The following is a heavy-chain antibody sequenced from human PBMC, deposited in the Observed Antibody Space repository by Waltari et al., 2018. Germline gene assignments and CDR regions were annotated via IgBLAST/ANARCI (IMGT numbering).Heavy chain of an antibody. Sequence: VQSGSEVKKPGASVKISCQASWYTFTHYHLHWFRQTPGQGSEWLGWVNPKNGDSNSAEKFLGRVTMTRDTSIDTVYLDLRGLRSDDTAILVCARDPGPIMGAPDLWGQGTQVTVSS. V-gene: IGHV1-2*02. CDR2: VNPKNGDS. J-gene: IGHJ5*02. CDR3: ARDPGPIMGAPDL. CDR1: WYTFTHYH. D-gene: IGHD1-26*01.